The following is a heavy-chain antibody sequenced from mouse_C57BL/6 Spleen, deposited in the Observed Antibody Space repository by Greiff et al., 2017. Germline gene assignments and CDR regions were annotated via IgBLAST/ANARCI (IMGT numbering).Heavy chain of an antibody. J-gene: IGHJ4*01. V-gene: IGHV1-82*01. Sequence: VQLQQSGPELVKPGASVKISCKASGYAFSSSWMNWVKQRPGKGLEWIGRIYPGDGDTNYNGKFKGKATLTAVKSSSTAYMQLSSLTSEDSAVYFCARDDSNYVEAMDYWGQGTSVTVSS. CDR1: GYAFSSSW. CDR3: ARDDSNYVEAMDY. CDR2: IYPGDGDT. D-gene: IGHD2-5*01.